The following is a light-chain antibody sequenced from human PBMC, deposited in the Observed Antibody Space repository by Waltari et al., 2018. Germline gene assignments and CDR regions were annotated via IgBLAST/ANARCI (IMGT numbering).Light chain of an antibody. Sequence: DIQMTQSPSTLSASVGDRVTITCRASHSISTWLAWYQQKPGKAPKLLIYDASNLETGVPSRFSGSGSGTDFTFTISSLQPEDIATYYCQQYDNLPMYTFGQGTKLEIK. CDR1: HSISTW. CDR3: QQYDNLPMYT. V-gene: IGKV1-33*01. J-gene: IGKJ2*01. CDR2: DAS.